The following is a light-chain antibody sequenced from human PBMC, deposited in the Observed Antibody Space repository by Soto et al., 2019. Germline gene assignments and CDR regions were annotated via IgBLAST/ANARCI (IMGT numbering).Light chain of an antibody. J-gene: IGKJ5*01. CDR1: HSVSSSY. CDR3: HQYDSSHT. V-gene: IGKV3-20*01. CDR2: SAS. Sequence: ELVLTQSPGTLSLFPLERATLSFRVSHSVSSSYLAWYQQKPGQAPRLLIYSASSRATGIPDRFSGDGSGTDFTLKISRLETEDFAVYYCHQYDSSHTFGQGTRLEIK.